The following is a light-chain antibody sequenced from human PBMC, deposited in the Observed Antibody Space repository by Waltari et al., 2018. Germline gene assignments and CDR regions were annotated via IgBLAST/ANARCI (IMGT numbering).Light chain of an antibody. V-gene: IGKV1-5*03. Sequence: DIQMTQSPSTLSASVGDRFTITCRASQSISNWLAWYQQKPGKAPKLLIYKASTLESGVPSRCSGSGSGTEFTLTISSLQPDDIATYYCQQYNSYSLLTFGGGTKVEIK. J-gene: IGKJ4*01. CDR3: QQYNSYSLLT. CDR1: QSISNW. CDR2: KAS.